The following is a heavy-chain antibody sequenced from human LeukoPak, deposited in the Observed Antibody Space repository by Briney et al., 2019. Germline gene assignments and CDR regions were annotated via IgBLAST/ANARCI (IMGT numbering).Heavy chain of an antibody. CDR2: IRSKANSYAT. CDR3: TRLPPDSSGYYDY. J-gene: IGHJ4*02. V-gene: IGHV3-73*01. D-gene: IGHD3-22*01. Sequence: GGSLRLSCAASGFTFSGSAMHWVRQASGKGLEWVGRIRSKANSYATAYAASVKGRFTISRDDSKNTAYLQMNSLKTEDTAVYYCTRLPPDSSGYYDYWGQGTLVTVSS. CDR1: GFTFSGSA.